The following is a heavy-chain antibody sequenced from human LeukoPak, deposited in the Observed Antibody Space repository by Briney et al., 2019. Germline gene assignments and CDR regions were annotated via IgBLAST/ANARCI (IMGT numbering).Heavy chain of an antibody. CDR1: GYTFTGYY. CDR2: INPNSGGT. J-gene: IGHJ4*02. D-gene: IGHD5-12*01. Sequence: ASVKVSCKASGYTFTGYYMHWVRQAPGQGLEWMGWINPNSGGTNYAQKFQGRVTITADESTSTAYMELSSLRSEDTAVYYCARAATIVATIPYYFDYWGQGTLVTVSS. V-gene: IGHV1-2*02. CDR3: ARAATIVATIPYYFDY.